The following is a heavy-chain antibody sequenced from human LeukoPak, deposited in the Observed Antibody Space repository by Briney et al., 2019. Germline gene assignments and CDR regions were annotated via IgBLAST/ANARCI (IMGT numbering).Heavy chain of an antibody. CDR2: INHNGNVN. V-gene: IGHV3-7*03. D-gene: IGHD3-16*01. CDR1: GFTFGNYW. J-gene: IGHJ6*02. CDR3: ARGGGLDV. Sequence: PGGSLRLSCVTSGFTFGNYWMTWVRQAPGKGLEWVASINHNGNVNYYVDSVKGRFTISRDNAKNSLYLQMSNLRAEDTAVYFCARGGGLDVWGQGATVTVSS.